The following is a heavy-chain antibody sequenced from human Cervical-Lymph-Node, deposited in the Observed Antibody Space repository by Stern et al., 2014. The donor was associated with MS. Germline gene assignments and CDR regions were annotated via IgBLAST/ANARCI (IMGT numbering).Heavy chain of an antibody. J-gene: IGHJ6*02. CDR2: IDPVFGPA. CDR1: GGTFRPYA. V-gene: IGHV1-69*01. Sequence: VQLVESGAEVKKPGASVSLSCKASGGTFRPYAFSWVRQAPGQGLEWMGGIDPVFGPASYAQRFQGRTTITADESTSTAYMGLSSLAADDTAVYCGAREPGNNDFNMDVWGQGTTVTVSS. CDR3: AREPGNNDFNMDV. D-gene: IGHD1-1*01.